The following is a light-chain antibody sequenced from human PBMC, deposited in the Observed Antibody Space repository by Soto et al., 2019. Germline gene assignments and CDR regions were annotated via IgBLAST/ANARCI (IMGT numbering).Light chain of an antibody. V-gene: IGKV4-1*01. CDR2: CAS. Sequence: DIVMTQSPDSLTVSLGERATINCKSSQSVLYNPNNKHYLAWFQQKPGQPPKLLIYCASNRQSGVPDRFSGSGSGTDFTLTISSLQAEDVAVYYCHQYASSPWTFGQGTKVEI. CDR1: QSVLYNPNNKHY. J-gene: IGKJ1*01. CDR3: HQYASSPWT.